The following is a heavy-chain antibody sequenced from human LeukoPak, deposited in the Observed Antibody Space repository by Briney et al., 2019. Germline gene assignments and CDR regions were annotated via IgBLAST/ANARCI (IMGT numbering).Heavy chain of an antibody. J-gene: IGHJ4*02. D-gene: IGHD6-13*01. Sequence: ASVKVSCKASGGTFSSYAISWVRQAPGQGLEWMGGIIPIFGTANYAQKFQGRVTITADGSTSTAYMELSSLRSEDTAVYYCARGDLAAAGTLDYWGQGTLVTVSS. V-gene: IGHV1-69*13. CDR3: ARGDLAAAGTLDY. CDR1: GGTFSSYA. CDR2: IIPIFGTA.